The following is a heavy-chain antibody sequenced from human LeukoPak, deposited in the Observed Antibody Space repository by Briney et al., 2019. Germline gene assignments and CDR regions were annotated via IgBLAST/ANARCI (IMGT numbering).Heavy chain of an antibody. D-gene: IGHD3-9*01. CDR1: GYTFSDYY. CDR3: ARGHDNTGYNYFDY. Sequence: ASVKVSCKASGYTFSDYYIHWVRQAPGQGLERWGWINPYSGGTNYAQKFQGRVTMTRDTSIATTYMDLSSLMSDDTAVYYCARGHDNTGYNYFDYWGQGTLVTVSS. CDR2: INPYSGGT. J-gene: IGHJ4*02. V-gene: IGHV1-2*02.